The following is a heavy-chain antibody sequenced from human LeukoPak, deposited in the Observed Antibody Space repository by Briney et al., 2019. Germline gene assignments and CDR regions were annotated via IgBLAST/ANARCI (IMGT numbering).Heavy chain of an antibody. CDR1: GFTFSSYS. V-gene: IGHV4-39*01. J-gene: IGHJ4*02. CDR3: ARHDGRPSVVDY. D-gene: IGHD2-15*01. CDR2: IYYSGST. Sequence: PGGSLRLSCAASGFTFSSYSMNWIRQPPGKGLEWIGSIYYSGSTYCNPSLKSRVTISVDTSKNQFSLKLSSVTAADTAVYYCARHDGRPSVVDYWGQGTLVTVSS.